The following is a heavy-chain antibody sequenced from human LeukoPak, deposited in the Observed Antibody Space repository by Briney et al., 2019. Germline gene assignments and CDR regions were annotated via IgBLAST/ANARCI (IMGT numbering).Heavy chain of an antibody. Sequence: GGSLRLSCAASGFTFSSYSMNWVRQAPGKGLEWVSSISSSSSYIYYADSVKGRFTISRDNAKNSLYLQMNSLRVEDTAVYYCARDAGTSPYTNFDYWGQGTLVTVSS. J-gene: IGHJ4*02. CDR1: GFTFSSYS. CDR2: ISSSSSYI. CDR3: ARDAGTSPYTNFDY. V-gene: IGHV3-21*01. D-gene: IGHD2-2*01.